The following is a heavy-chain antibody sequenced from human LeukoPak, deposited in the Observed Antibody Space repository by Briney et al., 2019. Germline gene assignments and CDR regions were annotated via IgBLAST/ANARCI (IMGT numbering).Heavy chain of an antibody. CDR2: MNPNSGNT. CDR1: GYTFTSYD. CDR3: ARGQGSSSWSLGNFDY. V-gene: IGHV1-8*02. D-gene: IGHD6-13*01. J-gene: IGHJ4*02. Sequence: PGASVKVSCKASGYTFTSYDINWVRQATGQGLELMGWMNPNSGNTGYAQKFQGRVTITTDTSISTVYMELGGLRSEDTAVYYCARGQGSSSWSLGNFDYWGQGTLVTVSS.